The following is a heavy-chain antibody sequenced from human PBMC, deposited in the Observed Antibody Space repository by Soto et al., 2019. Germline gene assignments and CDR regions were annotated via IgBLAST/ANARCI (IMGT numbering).Heavy chain of an antibody. D-gene: IGHD3-10*01. CDR3: ARVGKPMVIGNYFDY. Sequence: EVQLVESGGGLIQPGGSLTLSCVASGFSVSNIYMSWVRQAPGKGLEWVSVIYSGGSTYYADSVKGRFTISRDNSKNTVYLQVNSLRGEDTAVYYCARVGKPMVIGNYFDYWGQGTLVTVSS. CDR2: IYSGGST. V-gene: IGHV3-53*01. J-gene: IGHJ4*02. CDR1: GFSVSNIY.